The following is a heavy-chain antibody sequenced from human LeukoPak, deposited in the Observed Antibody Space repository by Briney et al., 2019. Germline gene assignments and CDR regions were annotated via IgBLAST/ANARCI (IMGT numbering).Heavy chain of an antibody. D-gene: IGHD2-2*02. Sequence: ASETLSLTCTVSGYSISSGYYWGWIRPPPGKGLEWIGSIYHSGSTYYNPSLKSRVTISVDTSKNQFSLKLSSVTAADTAVYYCARIRCSSTSCYTWGYYFDYWGQGTLVTVSS. V-gene: IGHV4-38-2*02. CDR3: ARIRCSSTSCYTWGYYFDY. CDR2: IYHSGST. J-gene: IGHJ4*02. CDR1: GYSISSGYY.